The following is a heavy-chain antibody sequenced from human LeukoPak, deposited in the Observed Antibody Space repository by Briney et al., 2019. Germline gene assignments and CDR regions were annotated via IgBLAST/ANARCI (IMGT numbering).Heavy chain of an antibody. CDR2: IYYSGST. Sequence: SETLSLTCTVSGGSISSSSYFWRWIRQPSGKGLEWIGYIYYSGSTDYNPSLKSRVTISLDTSKNQFSLMLSSMTAADTAVYYCARRLRSGSQQSFDYWGQGTLVTVSS. D-gene: IGHD1-26*01. CDR3: ARRLRSGSQQSFDY. CDR1: GGSISSSSYF. V-gene: IGHV4-61*05. J-gene: IGHJ4*02.